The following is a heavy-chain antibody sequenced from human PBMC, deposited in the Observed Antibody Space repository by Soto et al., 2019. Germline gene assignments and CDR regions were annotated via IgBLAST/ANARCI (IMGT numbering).Heavy chain of an antibody. CDR2: IIPIFGTA. Sequence: SVKVSCKASGGTFSSYAISWVRQAPGQGLEWMGGIIPIFGTANYAQKFQGRVTITADESTSTAYMELSSLRSEDTAVYYCARDRGDILTGSLDYWGQGTLVSVSS. CDR1: GGTFSSYA. D-gene: IGHD3-9*01. V-gene: IGHV1-69*13. CDR3: ARDRGDILTGSLDY. J-gene: IGHJ4*02.